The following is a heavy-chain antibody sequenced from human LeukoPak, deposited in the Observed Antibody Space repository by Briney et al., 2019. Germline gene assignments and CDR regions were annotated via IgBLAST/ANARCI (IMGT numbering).Heavy chain of an antibody. V-gene: IGHV3-43*02. J-gene: IGHJ3*02. CDR1: GFTFDDYA. CDR2: ISGDGGST. D-gene: IGHD3-9*01. CDR3: AKAYYDIWAGYYETGAFDI. Sequence: GGSLSLSCAASGFTFDDYAMHWVRQAPGKGLEWVSLISGDGGSTYYADSVKGRFTISRDNSKNSLYLQMNRLRTEDTALYCCAKAYYDIWAGYYETGAFDIWGEGTMVTVS.